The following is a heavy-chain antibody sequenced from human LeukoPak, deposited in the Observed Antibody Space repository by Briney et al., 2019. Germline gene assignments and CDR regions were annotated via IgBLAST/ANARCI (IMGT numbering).Heavy chain of an antibody. CDR2: ISGSGGST. CDR1: GFTFSSYA. V-gene: IGHV3-23*01. J-gene: IGHJ4*02. CDR3: AKGYSSSWLPFGY. D-gene: IGHD6-13*01. Sequence: GGSLRLSCAASGFTFSSYAMSWVRQAPGKGLEWVSAISGSGGSTYYADSVKGRFTISRDNSKNTLYLQMNSLRAEDAAVYYCAKGYSSSWLPFGYWGQGTLVTVSS.